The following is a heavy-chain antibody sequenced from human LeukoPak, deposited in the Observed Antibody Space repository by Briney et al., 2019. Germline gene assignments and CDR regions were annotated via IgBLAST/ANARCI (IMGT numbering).Heavy chain of an antibody. V-gene: IGHV4-39*01. Sequence: SETLSLTCTVSGGSISSSSYYWGWIRQPPGKGLEWIGSIYYSGSTYCNPSLKSRVTISVDTSKNQFSLKLSSVTAADTAVYYCAVGITIFGVVKASSFDYWGQGTLVTVSS. CDR2: IYYSGST. D-gene: IGHD3-3*01. CDR3: AVGITIFGVVKASSFDY. J-gene: IGHJ4*02. CDR1: GGSISSSSYY.